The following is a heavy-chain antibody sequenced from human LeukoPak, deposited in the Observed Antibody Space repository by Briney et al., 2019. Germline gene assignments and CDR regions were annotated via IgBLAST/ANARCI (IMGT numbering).Heavy chain of an antibody. CDR2: IYYTGTT. V-gene: IGHV4-39*01. D-gene: IGHD5-24*01. CDR1: GGSISSSSYY. J-gene: IGHJ4*02. Sequence: SETLSLTCTVSGGSISSSSYYWGWIRQPPGKGLEWIGTIYYTGTTYYNPSLKSRVTISVDTSRNQFSLKMRSVTAADTAVYFCARSVQRWLQFAQWGRGSLVTVSS. CDR3: ARSVQRWLQFAQ.